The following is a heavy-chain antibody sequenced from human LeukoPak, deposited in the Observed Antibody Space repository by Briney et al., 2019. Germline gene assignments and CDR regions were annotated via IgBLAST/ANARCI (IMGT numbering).Heavy chain of an antibody. D-gene: IGHD3-16*01. Sequence: SETLSLTCSVSGGSITSTTYYWGWIRQPPGKGLEWIGNIYYSGSTYYNPSLKSRVTISVDTSKNQFSLKLSSVTAADTAVYYCARGGSPPDYWGQGTLVTVSS. CDR2: IYYSGST. CDR1: GGSITSTTYY. V-gene: IGHV4-39*07. CDR3: ARGGSPPDY. J-gene: IGHJ4*02.